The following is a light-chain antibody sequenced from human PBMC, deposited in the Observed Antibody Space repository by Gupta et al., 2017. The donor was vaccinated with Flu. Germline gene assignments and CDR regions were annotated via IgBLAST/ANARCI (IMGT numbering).Light chain of an antibody. J-gene: IGLJ3*02. CDR1: SSNIGSNT. Sequence: QSVLTQPPSASGTPGQRVTISCSGSSSNIGSNTLNWYQQLPGTAPNLLIYINNQRNSGVPDRFSGSKSVTSASLAISGPQAEEEADYYCAAWDASMNGRVFGGGTKLTVL. V-gene: IGLV1-44*01. CDR2: INN. CDR3: AAWDASMNGRV.